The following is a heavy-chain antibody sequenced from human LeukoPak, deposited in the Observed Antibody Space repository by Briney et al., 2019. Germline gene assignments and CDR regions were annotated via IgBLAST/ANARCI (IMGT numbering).Heavy chain of an antibody. CDR1: GGTFSSYA. CDR2: IIPIFGTA. V-gene: IGHV1-69*06. J-gene: IGHJ4*02. CDR3: ARESFGSGTLYFDY. Sequence: ASVKVSCKASGGTFSSYAISWVRQAPGQGLEWMGGIIPIFGTANYAQKFQGRVTITADKSTSTAYMELSSLRSEDTAVYYCARESFGSGTLYFDYWGQGTLVTVSS. D-gene: IGHD3-10*01.